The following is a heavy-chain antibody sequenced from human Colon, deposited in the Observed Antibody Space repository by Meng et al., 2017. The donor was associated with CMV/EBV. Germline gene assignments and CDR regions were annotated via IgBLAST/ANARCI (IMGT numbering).Heavy chain of an antibody. V-gene: IGHV3-23*01. D-gene: IGHD1-26*01. CDR3: AKASSNFPYYSMDV. CDR2: ISGGGTST. CDR1: GFTFSVFA. Sequence: GESLKISCAASGFTFSVFAMSWVRQAPGKGLEWVSAISGGGTSTFYADSVKGRFTISRDNSNNTVFLELNSLKVDDTALYYCAKASSNFPYYSMDVWGQGTPVTVSS. J-gene: IGHJ6*02.